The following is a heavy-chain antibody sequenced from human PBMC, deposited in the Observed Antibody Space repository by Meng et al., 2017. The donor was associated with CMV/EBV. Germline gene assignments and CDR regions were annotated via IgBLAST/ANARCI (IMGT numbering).Heavy chain of an antibody. CDR1: GFTFSSYG. J-gene: IGHJ4*02. CDR2: IWYDGSNK. Sequence: GGSLRLSCAASGFTFSSYGMHWVRQAPGKGLEWVAVIWYDGSNKYYADSVKGRFTISRDNSKNTLYLQMNSLRAEDTAVYYCAKDLRTTAFDYWGRGTLVTVSS. CDR3: AKDLRTTAFDY. D-gene: IGHD4-17*01. V-gene: IGHV3-33*06.